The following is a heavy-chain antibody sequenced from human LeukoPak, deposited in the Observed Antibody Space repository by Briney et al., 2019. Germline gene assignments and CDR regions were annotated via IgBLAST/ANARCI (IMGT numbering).Heavy chain of an antibody. J-gene: IGHJ6*02. CDR3: ARATTDYYYGMDV. D-gene: IGHD4-17*01. CDR2: INHSGST. CDR1: GGSFSGYY. V-gene: IGHV4-34*01. Sequence: SETLSLTCAVYGGSFSGYYWSWIRQPPGKGLEWIGEINHSGSTNYNPSLKSRVTISVDTSKNQFSLKLSSVTAADTAVYYCARATTDYYYGMDVWGQGATATVSS.